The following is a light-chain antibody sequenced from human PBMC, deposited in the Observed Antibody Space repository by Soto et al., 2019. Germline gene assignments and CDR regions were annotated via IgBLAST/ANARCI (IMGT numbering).Light chain of an antibody. CDR3: QSYDSSLSGYV. CDR1: SSNLGAGYL. V-gene: IGLV1-40*01. CDR2: DNN. J-gene: IGLJ1*01. Sequence: QAVVTQPPSVSGAPGHRVTISCTGTSSNLGAGYLVHWYQQFPGAAPKLLIFDNNNRPSGVPDRFSGSKSGTSASLAITGLQAEDEADYYCQSYDSSLSGYVFGSGTKLTVL.